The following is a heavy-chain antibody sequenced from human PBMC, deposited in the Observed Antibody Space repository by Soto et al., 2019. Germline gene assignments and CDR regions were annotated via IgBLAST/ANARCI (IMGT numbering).Heavy chain of an antibody. V-gene: IGHV1-2*02. CDR3: ARVDNIVLMVYVTIYGMAL. CDR1: NISY. Sequence: NISYRDWARNENRQGLVWMGWIHPNSGGTNYAQKFQGRVTMTRDTSISTAYMELSRLRSDDTAVYYCARVDNIVLMVYVTIYGMALRGQGTTVPVSS. D-gene: IGHD2-8*01. J-gene: IGHJ6*02. CDR2: IHPNSGGT.